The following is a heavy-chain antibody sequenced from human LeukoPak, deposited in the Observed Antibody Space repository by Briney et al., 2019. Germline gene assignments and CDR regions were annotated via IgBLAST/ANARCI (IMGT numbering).Heavy chain of an antibody. CDR1: GFTFSIYG. CDR3: AKQGSLPWYYYGVYV. CDR2: ISRDGSEK. V-gene: IGHV3-30*18. Sequence: GGSLRLSCLASGFTFSIYGMHWVRQAPGKGLERVALISRDGSEKYYADSVKGRFTISRDTSKNTLYLQMNSLRVEDTAVYYCAKQGSLPWYYYGVYVWGRGTTVTVSS. J-gene: IGHJ6*02. D-gene: IGHD2-15*01.